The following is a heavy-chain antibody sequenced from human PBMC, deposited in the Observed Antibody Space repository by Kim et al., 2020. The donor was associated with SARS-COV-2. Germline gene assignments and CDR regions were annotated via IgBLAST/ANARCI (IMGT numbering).Heavy chain of an antibody. D-gene: IGHD3-10*01. V-gene: IGHV3-23*01. Sequence: ADSVKGRFTSSRDNSKNTLYLQMNSRRAEDTAVYYCAKDTGSGSYYALDYWGQGTLVTVSS. J-gene: IGHJ4*02. CDR3: AKDTGSGSYYALDY.